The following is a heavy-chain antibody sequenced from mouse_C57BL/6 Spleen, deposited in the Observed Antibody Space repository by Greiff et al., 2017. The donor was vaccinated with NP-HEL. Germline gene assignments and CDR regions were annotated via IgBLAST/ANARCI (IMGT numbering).Heavy chain of an antibody. D-gene: IGHD1-1*01. Sequence: EVKVEESGGGLVQPGGSMKLSCAASGFTFSDAWMDWVRQSPEKGLEWVAEIRNKANNHATYYAESVKGRFTISRDDSKSSVYLQMNSLRAEDTGIYYCTRRGYYGSSYVYFDYWGQGTTLTVSS. J-gene: IGHJ2*01. CDR3: TRRGYYGSSYVYFDY. V-gene: IGHV6-6*01. CDR1: GFTFSDAW. CDR2: IRNKANNHAT.